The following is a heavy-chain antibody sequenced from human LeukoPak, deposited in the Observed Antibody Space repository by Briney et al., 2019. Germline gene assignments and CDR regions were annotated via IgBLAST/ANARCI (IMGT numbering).Heavy chain of an antibody. V-gene: IGHV4-59*01. CDR2: IYYSGST. J-gene: IGHJ4*02. D-gene: IGHD3-10*01. Sequence: LETLSLTCTVSGGSISSYYWSWIRQPPGKGLEWIGYIYYSGSTNYNPSLKSRVTISVDTSKNQFSLKLSSVTAADTAVYYCARVAWFRRYFDYWGQGTLVTVSS. CDR3: ARVAWFRRYFDY. CDR1: GGSISSYY.